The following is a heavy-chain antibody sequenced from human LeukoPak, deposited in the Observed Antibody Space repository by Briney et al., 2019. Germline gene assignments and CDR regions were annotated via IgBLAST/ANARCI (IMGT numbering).Heavy chain of an antibody. D-gene: IGHD3-3*01. CDR3: ARVQYDFWSGYPLGWFDP. CDR1: GGSISSGSYY. CDR2: IYTSGST. J-gene: IGHJ5*02. Sequence: NPSETLSLTCTVSGGSISSGSYYWSWIRQPAGKGLEWIGRIYTSGSTNYNPSLKSRVTISVDTSKNQFSLKLSSVTAADTAVYYCARVQYDFWSGYPLGWFDPWGQGTQVTVSS. V-gene: IGHV4-61*02.